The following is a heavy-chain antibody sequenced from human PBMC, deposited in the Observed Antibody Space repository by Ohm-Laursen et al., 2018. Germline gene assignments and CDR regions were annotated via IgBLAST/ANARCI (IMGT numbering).Heavy chain of an antibody. CDR2: IYYSGST. CDR3: AGGSYFLPFDY. Sequence: SETLSLTCTVSGGSISSSSYYWGWIRQPPGKGLEWIGTIYYSGSTYYNPSLKSRVTISVDTSKNQFSLKLSSVTAADTAVYYCAGGSYFLPFDYWGQGTLVTVSS. CDR1: GGSISSSSYY. V-gene: IGHV4-39*07. J-gene: IGHJ4*02. D-gene: IGHD1-26*01.